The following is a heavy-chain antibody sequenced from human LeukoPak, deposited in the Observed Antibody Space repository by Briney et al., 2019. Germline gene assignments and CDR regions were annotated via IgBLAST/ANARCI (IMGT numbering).Heavy chain of an antibody. J-gene: IGHJ6*03. Sequence: GGSLRLSCAASEFTFSTYAMHWVRQAPGKGLEWVAFISYDGNKKDYADPVKGRFIISRDNSENTLYLQMNSLRIEDAGVYYCARPSDHYYYYFYMDVWGQGTTVTVSS. CDR1: EFTFSTYA. CDR3: ARPSDHYYYYFYMDV. V-gene: IGHV3-30*04. CDR2: ISYDGNKK.